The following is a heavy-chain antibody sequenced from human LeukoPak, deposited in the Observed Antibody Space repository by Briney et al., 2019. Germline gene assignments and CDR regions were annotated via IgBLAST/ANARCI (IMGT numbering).Heavy chain of an antibody. CDR1: GYSFTSYC. D-gene: IGHD4-17*01. CDR2: IYPGDSDT. Sequence: GESLKISCKGSGYSFTSYCIGWVRQMPGKGLEWMGIIYPGDSDTRYSPSFQGQVTISAAKSISTAYLQWSSLKASDTAMYYCARLPHHADYGDYGDYWGQGTLVTVSS. V-gene: IGHV5-51*01. CDR3: ARLPHHADYGDYGDY. J-gene: IGHJ4*02.